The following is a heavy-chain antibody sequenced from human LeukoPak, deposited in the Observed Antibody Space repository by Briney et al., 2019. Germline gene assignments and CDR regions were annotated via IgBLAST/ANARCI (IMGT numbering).Heavy chain of an antibody. V-gene: IGHV4-39*01. CDR3: RIIYCAATNSYAKGDY. D-gene: IGHD2-2*01. Sequence: SETLSLTXTVSGGSVNSSTYYWVWLRQPPGKGREWIRSIDYSGSTNYNQSLKSRLTISVDTSNNQFSLNLSSVTAADTAVYYCRIIYCAATNSYAKGDYWSQGTLVTISS. J-gene: IGHJ4*02. CDR2: IDYSGST. CDR1: GGSVNSSTYY.